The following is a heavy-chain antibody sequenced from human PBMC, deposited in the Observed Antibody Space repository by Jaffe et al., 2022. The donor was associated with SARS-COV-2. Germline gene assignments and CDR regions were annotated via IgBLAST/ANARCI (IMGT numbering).Heavy chain of an antibody. Sequence: QLQLQESGSGLVKPSQTLSLTCAVSGGSISSGGYSWSWIRQPPGKGLEWIGYIYHSGSTYYNPSLKSRVTISVDRSKNQFSLKLSSVTAADTAVYYCARGGAITMIVRWPFDPWGQGTLVTVSS. V-gene: IGHV4-30-2*01. CDR3: ARGGAITMIVRWPFDP. J-gene: IGHJ5*02. CDR1: GGSISSGGYS. D-gene: IGHD3-22*01. CDR2: IYHSGST.